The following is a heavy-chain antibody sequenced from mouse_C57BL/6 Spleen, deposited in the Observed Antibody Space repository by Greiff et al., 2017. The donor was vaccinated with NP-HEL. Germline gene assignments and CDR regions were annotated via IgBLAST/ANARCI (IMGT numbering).Heavy chain of an antibody. V-gene: IGHV5-17*01. Sequence: EVKLMESGGGLVKPGGSLKLSCAASGFTFSDYGMHWVRQAPEKGLEWVAYISSGSSTIYYAATVKGRFTISRDNAKHTLFLQMTSLRSEDTAMYYCARREVTTGLDAMDYWGQGTSVTVSS. J-gene: IGHJ4*01. CDR3: ARREVTTGLDAMDY. CDR2: ISSGSSTI. CDR1: GFTFSDYG. D-gene: IGHD2-2*01.